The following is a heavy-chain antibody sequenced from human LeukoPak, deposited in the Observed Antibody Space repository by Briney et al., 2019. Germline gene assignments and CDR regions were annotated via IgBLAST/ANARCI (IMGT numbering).Heavy chain of an antibody. D-gene: IGHD3-22*01. Sequence: SSETLSLTCTVSGDSISTSNSYWGWIRQPPGKGLEWIGSIYYSGSTYYNPSLKSRVTISVDTSKNQFSLKLSSVTAADTAVYYCARDSSDYRYRFDPWGQGTLVTVSS. CDR2: IYYSGST. CDR3: ARDSSDYRYRFDP. V-gene: IGHV4-39*07. CDR1: GDSISTSNSY. J-gene: IGHJ5*02.